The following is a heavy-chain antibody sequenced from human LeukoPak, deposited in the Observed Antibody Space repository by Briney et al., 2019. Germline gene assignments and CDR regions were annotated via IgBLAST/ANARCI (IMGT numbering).Heavy chain of an antibody. CDR2: INSDGSST. Sequence: PGGSLRLSCAASGFTFSSYWMHWVRQAPGKGLVWVSRINSDGSSTSYADSVKGRFTISRDNAKNTLYLQMNSLGAEDTAVYYCAKGDVSTVFDYWGHGTLVTVSS. J-gene: IGHJ4*01. CDR1: GFTFSSYW. CDR3: AKGDVSTVFDY. V-gene: IGHV3-74*01. D-gene: IGHD5/OR15-5a*01.